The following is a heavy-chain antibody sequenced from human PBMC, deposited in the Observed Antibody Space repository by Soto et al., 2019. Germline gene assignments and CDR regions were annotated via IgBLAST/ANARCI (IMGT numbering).Heavy chain of an antibody. Sequence: QVQLVQSGAEVKKPGASVKVSCKASGYTFTSYYMHWVRQAPGQGLEWMGIINPSGGSTSYAQKCQGRVTMTRDTSTSTVYMELSSLRSEDTAVYYCARAGHDSSGWGYYGMDVWGQGTTVTVSS. J-gene: IGHJ6*02. V-gene: IGHV1-46*01. CDR3: ARAGHDSSGWGYYGMDV. D-gene: IGHD6-19*01. CDR1: GYTFTSYY. CDR2: INPSGGST.